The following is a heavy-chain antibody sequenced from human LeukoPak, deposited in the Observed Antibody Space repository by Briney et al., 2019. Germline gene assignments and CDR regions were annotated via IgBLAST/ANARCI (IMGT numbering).Heavy chain of an antibody. CDR2: IYYSGST. CDR1: GGSISSYY. CDR3: ARDRYSSTSWFDP. J-gene: IGHJ5*02. V-gene: IGHV4-59*01. D-gene: IGHD6-19*01. Sequence: SXXLSLTCTVSGGSISSYYWSWIRQPPGKGLEWIGYIYYSGSTNYKPSLKSRVTISVDTSKNQFSLKLSSVTAADTAVYYCARDRYSSTSWFDPWGQGTLVTVSS.